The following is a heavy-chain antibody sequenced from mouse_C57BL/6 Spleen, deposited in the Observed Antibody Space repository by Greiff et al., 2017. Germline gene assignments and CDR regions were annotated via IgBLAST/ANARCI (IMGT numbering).Heavy chain of an antibody. Sequence: EVQLQQSGPELVKPGASVKIPCKASGYTFTDYNMDWVKQSHGKSLEWIGDINPNNGGTIYNQKFKGKATLTVDKSSSTAYMELRSLTSEDTAVYYCARKTYSNWYFDVWGTGTTVTVSS. D-gene: IGHD2-5*01. CDR2: INPNNGGT. CDR1: GYTFTDYN. J-gene: IGHJ1*03. CDR3: ARKTYSNWYFDV. V-gene: IGHV1-18*01.